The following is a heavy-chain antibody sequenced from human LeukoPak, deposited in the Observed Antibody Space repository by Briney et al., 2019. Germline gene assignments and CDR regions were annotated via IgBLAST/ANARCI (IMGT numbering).Heavy chain of an antibody. CDR1: GYTFSGYY. Sequence: ASVKVSCKASGYTFSGYYMHWVRQAPGQGLEWVGWINPNSGGTNYAQKFQGRVTMTRDTSISTAYMELSRLRSDDTAVYYCARGDSYAYYYYYYMDVWGKGTTVTVSS. CDR3: ARGDSYAYYYYYYMDV. D-gene: IGHD5-18*01. J-gene: IGHJ6*03. CDR2: INPNSGGT. V-gene: IGHV1-2*02.